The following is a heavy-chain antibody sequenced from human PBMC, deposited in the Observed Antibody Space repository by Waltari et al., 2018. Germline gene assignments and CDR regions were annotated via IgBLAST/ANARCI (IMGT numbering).Heavy chain of an antibody. CDR3: ARDRGRGLYLDS. CDR2: INRSGEA. V-gene: IGHV4-4*02. D-gene: IGHD1-26*01. Sequence: QVQLRESGPGLVKPSGTLSRTSAVPGYRMGGRDWWSWGLQPPGRGLEWIGQINRSGEANYNPSLESRATVSIDTSNNQLSLKVTSATAADTAVYYCARDRGRGLYLDSWGQGTLVTVSP. J-gene: IGHJ4*02. CDR1: GYRMGGRDW.